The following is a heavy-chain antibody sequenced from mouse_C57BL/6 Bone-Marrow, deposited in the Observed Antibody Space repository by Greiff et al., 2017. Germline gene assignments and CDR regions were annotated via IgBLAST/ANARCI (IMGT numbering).Heavy chain of an antibody. Sequence: VQLQQSGPELVKPGASVKISCKASGYSFTDYNMNWVKQSNGKSLEWIGVITPNYGTTSYNQKFKGKATLTVDQSSSTAYMQLNSLTSEDSAVYYCARSLYYGSSWGDWYFDVWGTGTTVTVSS. CDR2: ITPNYGTT. V-gene: IGHV1-39*01. D-gene: IGHD1-1*01. J-gene: IGHJ1*03. CDR1: GYSFTDYN. CDR3: ARSLYYGSSWGDWYFDV.